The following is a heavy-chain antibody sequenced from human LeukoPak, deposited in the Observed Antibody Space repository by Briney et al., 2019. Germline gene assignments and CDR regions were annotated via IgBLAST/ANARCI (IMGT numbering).Heavy chain of an antibody. D-gene: IGHD3-16*02. Sequence: SETLSLTCTVSGGSISSYYWSWIRQPAGKGLEWIGRIYTSGSTNYNPSLKSRVTISGDTSKNQFSLKLSSVTAADTAVYYCARTMITFGGVIVPYVLWFDPWGQGTLVTVSS. CDR3: ARTMITFGGVIVPYVLWFDP. CDR1: GGSISSYY. V-gene: IGHV4-4*07. CDR2: IYTSGST. J-gene: IGHJ5*02.